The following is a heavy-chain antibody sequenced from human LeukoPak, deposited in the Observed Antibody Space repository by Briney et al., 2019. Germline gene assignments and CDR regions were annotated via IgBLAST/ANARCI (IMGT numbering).Heavy chain of an antibody. CDR2: INHSGST. CDR3: ARGYGSGLSESPNWFDP. Sequence: SETLSLTCAVYGGSFSGYYWSWIRQPPGKGLEWIGEINHSGSTNYNPSLKSRVTISVDTSKNQFSLKLSSVTAADTAVYYCARGYGSGLSESPNWFDPWGQGTLVTVSS. V-gene: IGHV4-34*01. D-gene: IGHD3-10*01. CDR1: GGSFSGYY. J-gene: IGHJ5*02.